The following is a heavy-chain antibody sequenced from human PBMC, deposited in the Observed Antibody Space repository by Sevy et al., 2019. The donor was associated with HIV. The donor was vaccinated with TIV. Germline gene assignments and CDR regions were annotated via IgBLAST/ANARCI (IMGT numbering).Heavy chain of an antibody. D-gene: IGHD2-2*01. CDR3: ATSLTDCSRISCYGIFDI. J-gene: IGHJ3*02. V-gene: IGHV1-2*02. CDR2: INPDSGGT. Sequence: ASVKVSCKASGYTFSDYYIYWVRQAPGQGLEWMGWINPDSGGTDYAQTFQGRVTMTRDTSINTVYMDLSRLRSDDTAVYYCATSLTDCSRISCYGIFDIWGQGTLVTVSS. CDR1: GYTFSDYY.